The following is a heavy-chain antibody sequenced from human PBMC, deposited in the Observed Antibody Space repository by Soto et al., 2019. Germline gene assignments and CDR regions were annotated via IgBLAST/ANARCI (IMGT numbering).Heavy chain of an antibody. J-gene: IGHJ4*02. CDR2: IYNGGST. CDR1: GDSVSSVAFH. D-gene: IGHD3-3*01. CDR3: ARAPVGLDTISYFDY. V-gene: IGHV4-30-4*01. Sequence: SETLSLTCTVSGDSVSSVAFHWAWLRPPPGKGLEWSGYIYNGGSTYYRPSLESRMHMSLDATRNDYSLRLTSVTAADTAVYFCARAPVGLDTISYFDYWGQGKLVTVSS.